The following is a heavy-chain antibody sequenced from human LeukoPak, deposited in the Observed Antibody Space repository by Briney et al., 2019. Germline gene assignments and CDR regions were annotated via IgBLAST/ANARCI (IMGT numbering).Heavy chain of an antibody. J-gene: IGHJ5*02. CDR2: ISGSGVNT. D-gene: IGHD2-15*01. CDR1: APTFSTYA. V-gene: IGHV3-23*01. Sequence: GRSLTLSCAPAAPTFSTYAITWVRHAPGKGLEWVLAISGSGVNTYYADSVKGRFTISRDNSRNTLYLQMTSLRAEDTALYYCAKRGPGYCSGGGCYTWFDPWGQGTLVTVSS. CDR3: AKRGPGYCSGGGCYTWFDP.